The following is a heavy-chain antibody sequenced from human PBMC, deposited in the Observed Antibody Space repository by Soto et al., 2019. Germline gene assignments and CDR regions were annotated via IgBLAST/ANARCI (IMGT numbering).Heavy chain of an antibody. J-gene: IGHJ5*02. V-gene: IGHV1-8*01. D-gene: IGHD6-6*01. CDR3: ARRIAARPRWFDP. CDR2: MNPNSGNT. Sequence: ASVKVSCKASGYTFTSYDVNWVRQATGQGLEWMGWMNPNSGNTGYAQKFQGRVTMTRNTSISTAYMELSSLRSEDTAVYYCARRIAARPRWFDPWGQGTLVTVSS. CDR1: GYTFTSYD.